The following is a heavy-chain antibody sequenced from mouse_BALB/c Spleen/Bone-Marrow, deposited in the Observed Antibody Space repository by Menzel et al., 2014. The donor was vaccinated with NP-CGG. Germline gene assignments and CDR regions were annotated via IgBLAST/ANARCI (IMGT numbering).Heavy chain of an antibody. D-gene: IGHD2-4*01. CDR2: ISGGGSYT. Sequence: EVKLMESGGGLVKSGGSLKLSCAASGFSCNSYGMSWVRQTPEKRLEWVATISGGGSYTFYPDSVKGRFTISRDNAKNNLYLQLSSLRSEDTALYYCARHAYYDQTEVSFVYWGQGTLVTVSA. V-gene: IGHV5-9-2*01. CDR3: ARHAYYDQTEVSFVY. CDR1: GFSCNSYG. J-gene: IGHJ3*01.